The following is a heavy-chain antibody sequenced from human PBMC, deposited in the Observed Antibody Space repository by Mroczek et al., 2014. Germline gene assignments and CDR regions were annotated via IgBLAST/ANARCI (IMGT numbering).Heavy chain of an antibody. J-gene: IGHJ4*02. CDR3: AREAPMLEYYFDY. CDR2: IYSGGST. D-gene: IGHD3-3*01. Sequence: ESGGGLVQPGGSLRLSCAASGFTVSSNYMSWVRQAPGKGLEWVSVIYSGGSTYYADSVKGRFTISRDNSKNTLYLQMNSLRAEDTAVYYCAREAPMLEYYFDYWGQGTLVTVSS. V-gene: IGHV3-66*02. CDR1: GFTVSSNY.